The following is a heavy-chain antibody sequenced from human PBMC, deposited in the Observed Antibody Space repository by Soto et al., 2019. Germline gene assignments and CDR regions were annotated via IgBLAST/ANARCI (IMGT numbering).Heavy chain of an antibody. D-gene: IGHD2-8*01. Sequence: SETMSLTCAVSGWSFSGYYWSWIRQPPGKGLEWIGEINHSGSTNYNPSLKSRVTISVDTSKNQFSLKLSSVTAADTAVYYCARLLMNTYYYYYYGMDVWGQGTTVTFSS. CDR1: GWSFSGYY. CDR3: ARLLMNTYYYYYYGMDV. V-gene: IGHV4-34*01. J-gene: IGHJ6*02. CDR2: INHSGST.